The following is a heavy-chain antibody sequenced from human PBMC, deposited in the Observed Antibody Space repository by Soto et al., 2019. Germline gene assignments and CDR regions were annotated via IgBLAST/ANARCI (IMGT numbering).Heavy chain of an antibody. V-gene: IGHV1-3*04. D-gene: IGHD3-10*01. Sequence: QVQLVQSGAEVKEPGASVRISCKASGYAFAAYAIQWVRQAPGQGLEWMGWINTANGNTKIAQNFQGTVSFTRDISAETAVMDLSGLTSEDTAVYYCARGGSALNRGVMYYFDNWGQGTPLTVSS. CDR2: INTANGNT. CDR1: GYAFAAYA. J-gene: IGHJ4*02. CDR3: ARGGSALNRGVMYYFDN.